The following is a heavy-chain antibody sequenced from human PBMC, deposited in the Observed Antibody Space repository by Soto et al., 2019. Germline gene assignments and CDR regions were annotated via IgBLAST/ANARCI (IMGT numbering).Heavy chain of an antibody. CDR3: ARADYYGDPGSY. CDR2: IKEDGSEK. D-gene: IGHD3-10*01. Sequence: HPGGSLRLSCAASGFTFSTSWMSWVRQAPGKGLEWVANIKEDGSEKYYVDSVKGRFTISRDHAKNSLYLQMNSLGADDTAVYYCARADYYGDPGSYWGQGTLVTVSS. J-gene: IGHJ4*02. CDR1: GFTFSTSW. V-gene: IGHV3-7*01.